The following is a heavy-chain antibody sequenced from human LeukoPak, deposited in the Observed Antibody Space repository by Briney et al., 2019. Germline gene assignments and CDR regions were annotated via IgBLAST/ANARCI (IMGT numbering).Heavy chain of an antibody. CDR3: ARGAYYYED. J-gene: IGHJ4*02. D-gene: IGHD3-22*01. Sequence: GGSLRLSCAASGFTFSSHSMNWVRQAPGKGLEWVSYISSSSSTIYYSDSVKGRFTISRDNAKNSLYLQMNSLRAEDTAVYYCARGAYYYEDWGQGTLVTVSS. CDR1: GFTFSSHS. V-gene: IGHV3-48*01. CDR2: ISSSSSTI.